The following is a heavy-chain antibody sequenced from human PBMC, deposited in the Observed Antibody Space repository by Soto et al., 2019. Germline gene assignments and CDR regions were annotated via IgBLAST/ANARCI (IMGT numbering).Heavy chain of an antibody. CDR2: ISGSGGST. Sequence: VGSLRLSCAASGFTFSSYAMSWVRQAPGKGLEWVSAISGSGGSTYYADSVKGRFTISRDNSRAEDTAVYYCAKGDSSWSYFDFWGQGTLVTVSS. V-gene: IGHV3-23*01. CDR1: GFTFSSYA. CDR3: AKGDSSWSYFDF. J-gene: IGHJ4*02. D-gene: IGHD6-13*01.